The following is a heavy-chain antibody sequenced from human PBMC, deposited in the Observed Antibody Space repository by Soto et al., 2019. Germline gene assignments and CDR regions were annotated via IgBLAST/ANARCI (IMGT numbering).Heavy chain of an antibody. J-gene: IGHJ5*02. CDR3: ARQVVVLSWWFDP. V-gene: IGHV5-51*01. CDR1: GNSLNNW. CDR2: IYPGDSDT. Sequence: GESLKISCKGLGNSLNNWIGWVRQMPGKGLEWVGIIYPGDSDTRYSPSFQGQVTISADKSISTAYLQWSSLKASDTAMYYCARQVVVLSWWFDPWGQGTLVTVSS. D-gene: IGHD2-15*01.